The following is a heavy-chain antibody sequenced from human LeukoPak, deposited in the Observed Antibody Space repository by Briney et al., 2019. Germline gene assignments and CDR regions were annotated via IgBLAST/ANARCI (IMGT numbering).Heavy chain of an antibody. CDR1: GYSISSGYY. CDR3: ARGGGSLYYYYMDV. CDR2: IYHSGST. J-gene: IGHJ6*03. D-gene: IGHD2-15*01. Sequence: SETLSLTCAVSGYSISSGYYWGWIRQPPGKGLEWIGSIYHSGSTYYNPSLKSRVTISVVTSENQFSLKLSSVTAADTAVYYCARGGGSLYYYYMDVWGKGTTVTVSS. V-gene: IGHV4-38-2*01.